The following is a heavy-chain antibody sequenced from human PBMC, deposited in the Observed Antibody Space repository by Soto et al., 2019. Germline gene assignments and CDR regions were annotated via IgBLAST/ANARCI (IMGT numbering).Heavy chain of an antibody. V-gene: IGHV4-59*01. J-gene: IGHJ5*02. Sequence: SETLSLTCTVSGGSISSYYWSWIRQPPGKGLEWIGYIYYSGSTDYNPSLKSRVTISVDTSKNQFSLKLSSVTAADTAVYYCARLAGYSYGSNWFDPWGQGTLVTVS. CDR3: ARLAGYSYGSNWFDP. CDR2: IYYSGST. CDR1: GGSISSYY. D-gene: IGHD5-18*01.